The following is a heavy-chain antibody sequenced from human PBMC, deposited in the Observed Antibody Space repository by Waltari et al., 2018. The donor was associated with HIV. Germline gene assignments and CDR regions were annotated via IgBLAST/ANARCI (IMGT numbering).Heavy chain of an antibody. CDR3: ARVQLIMVTFGGDFAPQFFEY. D-gene: IGHD3-16*01. CDR1: GYTFTNYG. Sequence: QVQLVQSGDEGKKPGASVKVSCKTSGYTFTNYGITWVRKTPGQGLEWMGWISAYNGNTNFAQRFQGRVTMTTDTSTSTAYMELRSLRSDDTAVFYCARVQLIMVTFGGDFAPQFFEYWGQGTLVTVSS. V-gene: IGHV1-18*01. CDR2: ISAYNGNT. J-gene: IGHJ4*02.